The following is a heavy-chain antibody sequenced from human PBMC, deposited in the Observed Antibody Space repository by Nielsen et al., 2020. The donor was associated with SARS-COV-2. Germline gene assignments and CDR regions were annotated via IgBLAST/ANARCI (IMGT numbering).Heavy chain of an antibody. J-gene: IGHJ6*02. CDR1: GYTFTSYD. D-gene: IGHD2-2*01. V-gene: IGHV1-8*01. Sequence: ASVKVSCKASGYTFTSYDINWVRQATGQGLEWMGWMNPNSGNTGYAQKFQGRVTMTRNTSISTAYMELSSLRSEDTAVYYCARGDCSSTSCYDHYYYYGMDVWGQGTTVTVSS. CDR3: ARGDCSSTSCYDHYYYYGMDV. CDR2: MNPNSGNT.